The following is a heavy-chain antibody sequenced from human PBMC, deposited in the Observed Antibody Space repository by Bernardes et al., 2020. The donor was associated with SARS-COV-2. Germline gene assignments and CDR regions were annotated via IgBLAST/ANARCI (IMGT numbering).Heavy chain of an antibody. CDR1: GFTFSSYW. J-gene: IGHJ6*02. Sequence: GGSLRLSCVASGFTFSSYWMSWVRQAPGKGLEWVAVISYDGSNKYYADSVKGRFTISRDNSKNTLYLQMNSLRAEDTAVYYCAKDRRYYDILTGYSRTPYYYYYYGMDVWGQGTTVTVSS. CDR2: ISYDGSNK. CDR3: AKDRRYYDILTGYSRTPYYYYYYGMDV. D-gene: IGHD3-9*01. V-gene: IGHV3-30*18.